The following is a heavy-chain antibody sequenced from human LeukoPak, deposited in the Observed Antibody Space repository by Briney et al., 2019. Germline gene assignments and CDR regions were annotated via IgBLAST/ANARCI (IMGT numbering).Heavy chain of an antibody. Sequence: AGGSLRLSCAASGFTFSSYAMSWVRQAPGKGLEWVSSISGSGSPIYYADSVQGRFTISRYNAKNALYLQMNSLRDEDTAVYYCVRDPQYHYAHFDYVGQGALVTVSS. CDR1: GFTFSSYA. J-gene: IGHJ4*02. CDR3: VRDPQYHYAHFDY. V-gene: IGHV3-23*01. CDR2: ISGSGSPI. D-gene: IGHD2-2*01.